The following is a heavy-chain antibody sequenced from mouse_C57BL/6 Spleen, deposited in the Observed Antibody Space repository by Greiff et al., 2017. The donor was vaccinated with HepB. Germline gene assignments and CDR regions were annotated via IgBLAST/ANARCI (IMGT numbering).Heavy chain of an antibody. CDR3: ASPLNWGFDY. D-gene: IGHD4-1*02. Sequence: QVHVKQSGAELVKPGASVKLSCKASGYTFTSYWMHWVKQRPGQGLEWIGMIHPNSGSTNYNEKFKSKATLTVDKSSSTAYMQLSSLTSEDSAVYYCASPLNWGFDYWGQGTTLTVSS. J-gene: IGHJ2*01. V-gene: IGHV1-64*01. CDR1: GYTFTSYW. CDR2: IHPNSGST.